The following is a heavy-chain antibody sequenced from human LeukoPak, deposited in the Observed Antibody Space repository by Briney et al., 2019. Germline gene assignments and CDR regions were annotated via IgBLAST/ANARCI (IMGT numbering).Heavy chain of an antibody. CDR1: GFTFDDYG. CDR3: AKDIGTGGTGWYFDL. D-gene: IGHD6-13*01. V-gene: IGHV3-20*04. J-gene: IGHJ2*01. Sequence: RTGGSLRLSCAASGFTFDDYGMSWVRQAPGKGLEWVSGISWNGGSTGYADSVKGRFTISRDNAKNSLYLQMNSLRAEDTALYYCAKDIGTGGTGWYFDLWGRGTLVTVSS. CDR2: ISWNGGST.